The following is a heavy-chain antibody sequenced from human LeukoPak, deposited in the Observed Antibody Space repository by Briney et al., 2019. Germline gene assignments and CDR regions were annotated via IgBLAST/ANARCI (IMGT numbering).Heavy chain of an antibody. Sequence: GAPVKVFCKASGGTFSSHAISWGRQAPGQRLELMGGIIPIFGTANYAQKFQGRVTITTDESTSTAYMELSSLRSEDTAVYYCARSMVRGVDRYYMDVWGKGTTVTVSS. CDR1: GGTFSSHA. CDR2: IIPIFGTA. J-gene: IGHJ6*03. V-gene: IGHV1-69*05. D-gene: IGHD3-10*01. CDR3: ARSMVRGVDRYYMDV.